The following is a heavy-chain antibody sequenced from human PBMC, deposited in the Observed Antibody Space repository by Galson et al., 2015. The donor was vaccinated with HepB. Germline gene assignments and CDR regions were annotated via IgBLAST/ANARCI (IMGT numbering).Heavy chain of an antibody. CDR1: GYTFTSCY. Sequence: SVKVSCKASGYTFTSCYMHWVRQAPGQGLEWMGIINPSGGSTSYAQKLQGRVTMTRDTSTSTVYMELSSLRSEDTAVYYCAREMQYTAMVLNYWGQGTLVTVSS. D-gene: IGHD5-18*01. J-gene: IGHJ4*02. V-gene: IGHV1-46*04. CDR3: AREMQYTAMVLNY. CDR2: INPSGGST.